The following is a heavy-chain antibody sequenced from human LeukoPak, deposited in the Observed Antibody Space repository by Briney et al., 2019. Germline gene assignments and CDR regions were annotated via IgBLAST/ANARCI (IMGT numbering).Heavy chain of an antibody. D-gene: IGHD3-3*01. CDR2: INPYNGNT. Sequence: ASVKVSCKASGYTFTTYGITWVRQAPGQCLEWMGYINPYNGNTYYAQKLRDRVTMTADMSTSTAYMELRSLRSDDTAVYYCARGVKATDYNFWNGQRSKACDNWGQGTPVTVSS. V-gene: IGHV1-18*01. CDR1: GYTFTTYG. CDR3: ARGVKATDYNFWNGQRSKACDN. J-gene: IGHJ4*02.